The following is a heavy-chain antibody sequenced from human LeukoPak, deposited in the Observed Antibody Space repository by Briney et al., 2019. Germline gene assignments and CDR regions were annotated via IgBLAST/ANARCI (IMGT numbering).Heavy chain of an antibody. Sequence: PSETLSLTCTVSGYSISSGYYCGWIRQPAGKGLEWIGSIYHSGSTYYNPSLKSRVTISVDTSKNQFSLKLSSVTAADTAVYCCARESYGDPNWFDPWGQGTLVTVSS. CDR2: IYHSGST. CDR3: ARESYGDPNWFDP. V-gene: IGHV4-38-2*02. J-gene: IGHJ5*02. CDR1: GYSISSGYY. D-gene: IGHD4-17*01.